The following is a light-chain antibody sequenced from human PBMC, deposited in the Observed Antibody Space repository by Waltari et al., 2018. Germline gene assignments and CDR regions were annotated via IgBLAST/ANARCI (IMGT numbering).Light chain of an antibody. CDR2: DVA. J-gene: IGLJ3*02. CDR1: SGDVRANNY. Sequence: QSALSQPHSVSGSPGQSVTISCIGTSGDVRANNYVSWYQHHPGKAPKVMIYDVARRPSGVPDRFTGSRSGNTASLTISGLQADDEADYYCCSYAGSYTWVFGGGTRLTVL. CDR3: CSYAGSYTWV. V-gene: IGLV2-11*01.